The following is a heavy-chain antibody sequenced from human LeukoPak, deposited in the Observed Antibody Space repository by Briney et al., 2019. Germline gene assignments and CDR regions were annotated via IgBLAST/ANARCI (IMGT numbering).Heavy chain of an antibody. CDR3: ARAQYYDSSGYKSAFDI. J-gene: IGHJ3*02. D-gene: IGHD3-22*01. CDR1: GGSISSGGYY. CDR2: IDYSGST. Sequence: PSETLTLTCTVSGGSISSGGYYWSWIRQHRGKGLEWIGHIDYSGSTHYNPSLKSRASKSVDMSKNQFSLKLSSVTAADTAVYYCARAQYYDSSGYKSAFDIRGQGTMVTVSS. V-gene: IGHV4-31*03.